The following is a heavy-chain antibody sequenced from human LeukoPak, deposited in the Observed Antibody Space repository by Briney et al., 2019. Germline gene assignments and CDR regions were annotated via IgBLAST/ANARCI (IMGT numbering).Heavy chain of an antibody. Sequence: PGGSLRLSCAASGFTFSRYEMNWVRQAPGKGLEWVSYISNSGSTIYYADSVKGRFTISRDNAKNSLYLQMNSLRAEDTAVYYCARRGDGYNSFDYWGQGTPVTVSS. V-gene: IGHV3-48*03. CDR1: GFTFSRYE. J-gene: IGHJ4*02. CDR2: ISNSGSTI. D-gene: IGHD5-24*01. CDR3: ARRGDGYNSFDY.